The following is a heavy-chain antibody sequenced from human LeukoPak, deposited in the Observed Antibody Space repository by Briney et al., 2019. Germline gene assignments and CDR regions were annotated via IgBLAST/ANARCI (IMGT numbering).Heavy chain of an antibody. CDR3: AKVLIPNCSSTSCFFFDY. CDR1: GFTFSSYA. V-gene: IGHV3-23*01. D-gene: IGHD2-2*01. Sequence: GGSLRLSCVASGFTFSSYAMTWVRQAPGKGLEWVSAVSSSGGSTYYADSVKGRFTISRDNSKNTLYLQMNSLRAEDTAVYYCAKVLIPNCSSTSCFFFDYWGQGTLVTVSS. CDR2: VSSSGGST. J-gene: IGHJ4*02.